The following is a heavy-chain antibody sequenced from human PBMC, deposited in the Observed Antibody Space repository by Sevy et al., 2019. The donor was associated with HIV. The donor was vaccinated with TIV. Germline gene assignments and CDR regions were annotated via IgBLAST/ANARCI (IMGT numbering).Heavy chain of an antibody. CDR1: GFTFSSYA. CDR2: ISYDGSNK. Sequence: GGSLRLSCAASGFTFSSYAMHWARQAPGKGLEWVAVISYDGSNKYYADSVKGRFTISRDNSKNTLYLQMNSLRAEDTAVYYCARDIAMAGQRRAFAIWGQGTMVSVSS. CDR3: ARDIAMAGQRRAFAI. V-gene: IGHV3-30*04. J-gene: IGHJ3*02. D-gene: IGHD6-19*01.